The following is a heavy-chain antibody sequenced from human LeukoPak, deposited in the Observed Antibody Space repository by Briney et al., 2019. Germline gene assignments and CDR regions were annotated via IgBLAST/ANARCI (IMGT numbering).Heavy chain of an antibody. J-gene: IGHJ4*02. D-gene: IGHD3-22*01. V-gene: IGHV1-69*13. CDR3: ARAQLTDYYDSSGYYGY. CDR2: IIPISGTA. Sequence: ASVKVSCKASGGTFSSYAISWVRQAPGQGLEWMGGIIPISGTANYAQKFQGRVTITADESTSTAYMELSSLRSEDTAVYYCARAQLTDYYDSSGYYGYWGQGTLVTVSS. CDR1: GGTFSSYA.